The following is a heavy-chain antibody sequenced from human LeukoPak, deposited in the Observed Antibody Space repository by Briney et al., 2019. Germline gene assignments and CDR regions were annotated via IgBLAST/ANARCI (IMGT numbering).Heavy chain of an antibody. CDR2: IKQDGSER. J-gene: IGHJ4*02. CDR3: VREYYGSGSYDY. Sequence: SGGSLRLSCAASGFTSRGYLMAWVRQAPGKGLEWVANIKQDGSERHYVDSVKGRFTISRDNSKNSLYLQMNSLRAEDTAVYYCVREYYGSGSYDYWGQGTLVTVSS. V-gene: IGHV3-7*01. D-gene: IGHD3-10*01. CDR1: GFTSRGYL.